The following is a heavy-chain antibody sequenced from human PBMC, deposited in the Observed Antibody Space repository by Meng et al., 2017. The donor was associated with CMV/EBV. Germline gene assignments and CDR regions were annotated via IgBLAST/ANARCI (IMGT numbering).Heavy chain of an antibody. CDR2: IKDTGTT. Sequence: ETLSLTCAVYGGSLSGSSWTWIRQSPAKGLEWIGNIKDTGTTNYNPSLKSRVSILVDTSKNQFSLKLKSVTGADTAIYYCARGAPGYWGQGTLVTVSS. CDR1: GGSLSGSS. V-gene: IGHV4-34*01. J-gene: IGHJ4*02. CDR3: ARGAPGY.